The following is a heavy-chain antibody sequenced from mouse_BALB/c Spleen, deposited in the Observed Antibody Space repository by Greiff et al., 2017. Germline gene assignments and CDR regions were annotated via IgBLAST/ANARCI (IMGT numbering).Heavy chain of an antibody. Sequence: QVQLQQPGAELVRPGASVKLSCKASGYTFTSYWINWVKQRPGQGLEWIGNIYPSDSYTNYNQKFKDKATLTVDKSSSTAYMQLSSPTSEDSAVYYCTRSDGHFDYWGQGTTLTVSS. CDR1: GYTFTSYW. D-gene: IGHD2-3*01. CDR3: TRSDGHFDY. J-gene: IGHJ2*01. V-gene: IGHV1-69*02. CDR2: IYPSDSYT.